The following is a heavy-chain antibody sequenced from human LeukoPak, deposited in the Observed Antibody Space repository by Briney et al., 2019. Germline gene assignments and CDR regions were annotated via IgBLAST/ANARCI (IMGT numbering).Heavy chain of an antibody. D-gene: IGHD1-1*01. CDR1: GFIFSNYA. V-gene: IGHV3-33*08. CDR3: VRTGDTERFDY. J-gene: IGHJ4*02. Sequence: PGGSLRLSCAASGFIFSNYAMHWVRQAPGKGLEWVALIRYDGSKKDYADSVKGRFTISRDNSKNTLYLQMNSLRAEDTAMYYCVRTGDTERFDYWGQGTLVTVSS. CDR2: IRYDGSKK.